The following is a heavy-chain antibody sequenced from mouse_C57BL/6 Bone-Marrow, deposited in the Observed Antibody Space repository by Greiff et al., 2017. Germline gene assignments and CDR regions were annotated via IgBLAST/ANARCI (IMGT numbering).Heavy chain of an antibody. V-gene: IGHV1-59*01. CDR3: ARSGYCGSSTNWYFDV. CDR2: IDPPGSYT. CDR1: GYTFTSYW. J-gene: IGHJ1*03. Sequence: QVQLLQPGAELVRPGTSVKLSCKASGYTFTSYWMHWVKQRPGQGLEWIGVIDPPGSYTNYHQKFKGKATLTVDTTSSTAYMQLSSLTSEDSADYYWARSGYCGSSTNWYFDVWGTGTTVTVSS. D-gene: IGHD1-1*01.